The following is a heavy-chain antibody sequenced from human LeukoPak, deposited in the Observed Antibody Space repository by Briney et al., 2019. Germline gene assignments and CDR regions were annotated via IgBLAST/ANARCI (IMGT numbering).Heavy chain of an antibody. D-gene: IGHD6-19*01. CDR1: GYTFTSYD. CDR2: MNPNSGNT. V-gene: IGHV1-8*01. Sequence: ASVKASCKASGYTFTSYDINWVRQVTGQGLEWMGWMNPNSGNTGYAQKFQGRVTMTRNTSINTAYMELSSLRPEDTAVYYCARGYSSHSPIDYWGQGTLVTVSS. J-gene: IGHJ4*02. CDR3: ARGYSSHSPIDY.